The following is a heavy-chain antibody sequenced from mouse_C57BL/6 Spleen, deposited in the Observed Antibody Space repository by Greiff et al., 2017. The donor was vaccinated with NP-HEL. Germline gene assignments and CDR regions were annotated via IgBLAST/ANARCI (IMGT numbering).Heavy chain of an antibody. CDR2: IWRGGST. V-gene: IGHV2-5*01. CDR3: AKTELTGTKAMDY. CDR1: GFSLTSYG. Sequence: VQLMESGPGLVQPSQSLSITCTVSGFSLTSYGVHWVRQSPGKGLEWLGVIWRGGSTDYNAAFMSRLSITKDNSKSQVFFKMNSLQADDTAIYYCAKTELTGTKAMDYWGQGTSVTVSS. D-gene: IGHD4-1*01. J-gene: IGHJ4*01.